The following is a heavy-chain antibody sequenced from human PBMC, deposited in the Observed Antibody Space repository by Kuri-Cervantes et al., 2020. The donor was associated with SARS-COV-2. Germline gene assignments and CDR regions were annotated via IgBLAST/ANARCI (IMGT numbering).Heavy chain of an antibody. Sequence: SVKVSCKASGYTFSSYAISWVRQAPGQGLEWMGGIIPIFGTANYAQKFQGRVTMTRDTSISTAYMELRRLRSDDTAVYYCARGSTDYSNGGYYYYCMDVWGKGTTVTVSS. CDR3: ARGSTDYSNGGYYYYCMDV. CDR2: IIPIFGTA. CDR1: GYTFSSYA. J-gene: IGHJ6*03. V-gene: IGHV1-69*05. D-gene: IGHD4-11*01.